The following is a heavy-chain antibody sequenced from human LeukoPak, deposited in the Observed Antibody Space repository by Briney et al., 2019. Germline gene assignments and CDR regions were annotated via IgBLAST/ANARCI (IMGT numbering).Heavy chain of an antibody. V-gene: IGHV1-46*01. CDR3: ARIYSSWPYYYYMDV. Sequence: ASVKVSCKASGYTFTSYYMHWVRQAPGQGLEWMGIINPSGGSTSYAQKFQGRVTMTRDMSTSTVYMELSSLRSEDTAVYYCARIYSSWPYYYYMDVWGKGTTVTVSS. D-gene: IGHD6-6*01. J-gene: IGHJ6*03. CDR2: INPSGGST. CDR1: GYTFTSYY.